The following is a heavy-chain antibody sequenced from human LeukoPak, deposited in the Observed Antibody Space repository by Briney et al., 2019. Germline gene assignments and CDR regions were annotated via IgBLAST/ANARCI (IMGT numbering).Heavy chain of an antibody. J-gene: IGHJ5*02. CDR3: AKDTYDNSANWFDP. D-gene: IGHD3-22*01. CDR2: ISDSGGSP. V-gene: IGHV3-23*01. CDR1: GFTFSRYA. Sequence: GGSLRLSCAASGFTFSRYAMTWVRQAPGKGLEWVSIISDSGGSPHYADSVKGRFTISRDNSKDTVYLQMNSLRAEDTAIYYCAKDTYDNSANWFDPWGQGTLVTVSS.